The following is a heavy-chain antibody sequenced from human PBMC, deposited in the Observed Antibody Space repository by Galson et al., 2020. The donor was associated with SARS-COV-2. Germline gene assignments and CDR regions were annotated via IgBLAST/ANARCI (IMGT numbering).Heavy chain of an antibody. D-gene: IGHD3-9*01. CDR1: GGSIKSDDDY. V-gene: IGHV4-30-4*08. CDR2: IYYSGST. CDR3: AKGLDYFDS. Sequence: SQTLSLTCGVSGGSIKSDDDYWSWIRQPPGKGLEWIGYIYYSGSTNYIPSLKSRLTISLETSRNQFSLKLSSVTAADTAVYYCAKGLDYFDSWGQGTLVTVSS. J-gene: IGHJ4*02.